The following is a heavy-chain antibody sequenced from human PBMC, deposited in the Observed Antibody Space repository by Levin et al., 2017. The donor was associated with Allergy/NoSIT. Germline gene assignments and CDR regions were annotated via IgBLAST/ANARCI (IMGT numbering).Heavy chain of an antibody. CDR3: ARLPRAYFFDF. CDR1: GFTFSDYS. J-gene: IGHJ4*02. CDR2: LSATSTYI. D-gene: IGHD2/OR15-2a*01. V-gene: IGHV3-21*01. Sequence: GGSLRLSCAASGFTFSDYSMNWVRLAPGKGLEWVSYLSATSTYIYYADSVKGRFTVSRDNAKNSLYLQMDSLSAEDTAVYYCARLPRAYFFDFWGQGTLVTVSS.